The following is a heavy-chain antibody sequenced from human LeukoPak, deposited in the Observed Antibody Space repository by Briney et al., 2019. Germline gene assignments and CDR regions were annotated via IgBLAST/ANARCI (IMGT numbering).Heavy chain of an antibody. CDR2: IWYDGSNK. CDR1: GFTFSSHG. J-gene: IGHJ4*02. V-gene: IGHV3-33*01. CDR3: AREAPETTVSSNVFDY. Sequence: GRSLRLSCAASGFTFSSHGMHWVRQAPGKGLEWVAVIWYDGSNKYYADSVKGRITISRDNSKNTLYLQMNSLRAEDTAVYYCAREAPETTVSSNVFDYWGQGTLVTVSS. D-gene: IGHD4-11*01.